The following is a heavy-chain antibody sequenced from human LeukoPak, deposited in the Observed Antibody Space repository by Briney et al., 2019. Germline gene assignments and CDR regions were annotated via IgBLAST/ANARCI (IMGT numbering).Heavy chain of an antibody. Sequence: GGSLRLSCAASGFTFNTYKMNWVRQAPGKGLEWVSSISSSSSYIYYADSAKGRFTISRDNAKNSLYLQMNSLRAEDTAVYYCATDRGDYSLDYWGQGTLVTVSS. V-gene: IGHV3-21*01. D-gene: IGHD4-17*01. CDR1: GFTFNTYK. CDR2: ISSSSSYI. CDR3: ATDRGDYSLDY. J-gene: IGHJ4*02.